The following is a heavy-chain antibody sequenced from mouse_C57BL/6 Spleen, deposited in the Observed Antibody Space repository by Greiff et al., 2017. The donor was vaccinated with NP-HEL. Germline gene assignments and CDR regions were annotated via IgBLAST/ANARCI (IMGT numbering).Heavy chain of an antibody. V-gene: IGHV1-52*01. CDR1: GYTFTSYW. CDR3: ARVDYGGDYYAMDY. CDR2: IDPSDSET. D-gene: IGHD2-4*01. Sequence: VQLQQPGAELVRPGSSVKLSCKASGYTFTSYWMHWVKQRPIQGLEWIGNIDPSDSETHYNQKFKDKATLTVDKSSSTAYMQLSSLTSEDSAVYYCARVDYGGDYYAMDYWGQGTSVTVSS. J-gene: IGHJ4*01.